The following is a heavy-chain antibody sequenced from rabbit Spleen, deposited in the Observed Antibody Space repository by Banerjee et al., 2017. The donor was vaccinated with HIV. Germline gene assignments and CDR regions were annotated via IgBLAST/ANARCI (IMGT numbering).Heavy chain of an antibody. V-gene: IGHV1S45*01. Sequence: EQLEESGGGLVQPEGSLALTCKASGFSFSSSDYTCWVRQDPGKGLEWIGCIYTGSSGTTYYASWAKGRFTISKTSSTTVTLQMTSLTAADTATYFCARDTGTSFSTYGMDLWGPGTLVTVS. J-gene: IGHJ6*01. CDR3: ARDTGTSFSTYGMDL. CDR2: IYTGSSGTT. D-gene: IGHD8-1*01. CDR1: GFSFSSSDY.